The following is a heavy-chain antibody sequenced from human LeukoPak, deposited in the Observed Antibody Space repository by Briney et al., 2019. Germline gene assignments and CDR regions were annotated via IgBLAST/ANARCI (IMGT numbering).Heavy chain of an antibody. J-gene: IGHJ3*02. CDR1: GGSISSYY. CDR3: AGTSKAAFDI. Sequence: KPSETLSLTCTVSGGSISSYYWSWIRQPPGKGLEWIGYIYYSGSTNYNPSLKSRVTISVDTSKNQFSLRLSSVTAADTAVYFCAGTSKAAFDIWGQGTMVTVSS. CDR2: IYYSGST. V-gene: IGHV4-59*01. D-gene: IGHD6-13*01.